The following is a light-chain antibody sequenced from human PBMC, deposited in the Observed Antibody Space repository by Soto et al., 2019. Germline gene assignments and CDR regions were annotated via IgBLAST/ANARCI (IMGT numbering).Light chain of an antibody. J-gene: IGLJ2*01. CDR1: SSDVGGYNY. Sequence: QSALTQPASVSGSPGQSITISCTGTSSDVGGYNYVSWYQQHPGKAPKLMIYDVSNRPSGVSNRFSGSKSGNTASLTISGLQADDEEDYYCSTYTSSSTVVFGGGTKLTVL. CDR3: STYTSSSTVV. CDR2: DVS. V-gene: IGLV2-14*01.